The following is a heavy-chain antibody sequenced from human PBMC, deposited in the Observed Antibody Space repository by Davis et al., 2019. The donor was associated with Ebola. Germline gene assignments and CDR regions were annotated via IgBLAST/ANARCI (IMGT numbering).Heavy chain of an antibody. D-gene: IGHD3-16*01. CDR2: IKPDGSVK. Sequence: GESLKISCAASGLTFESYWMTWVRQSPGKGLEWVANIKPDGSVKGYVDSLRGRFTISRDNAKNSLFLQMNSLRADDTAVYSCARDGPGGGWYFDLWGRGTLVTVSS. V-gene: IGHV3-7*03. CDR1: GLTFESYW. CDR3: ARDGPGGGWYFDL. J-gene: IGHJ2*01.